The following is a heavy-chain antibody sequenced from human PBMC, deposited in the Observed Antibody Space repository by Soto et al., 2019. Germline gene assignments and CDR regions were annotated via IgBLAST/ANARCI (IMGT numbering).Heavy chain of an antibody. Sequence: PGGSLRLSWPASGFTFSSYAMHWVRQAPGKGLGWVAVISYDGSNKYYADSVKGRFTISRDNSKNTLYLQMNSLRAADTAVYYCARDTCLRCLYYYYYGMDVWGQGTTVTVSS. J-gene: IGHJ6*02. D-gene: IGHD4-17*01. CDR2: ISYDGSNK. CDR3: ARDTCLRCLYYYYYGMDV. V-gene: IGHV3-30*14. CDR1: GFTFSSYA.